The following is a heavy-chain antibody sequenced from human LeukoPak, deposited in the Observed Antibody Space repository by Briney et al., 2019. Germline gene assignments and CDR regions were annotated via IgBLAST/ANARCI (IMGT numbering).Heavy chain of an antibody. J-gene: IGHJ4*02. V-gene: IGHV3-23*01. CDR3: ATAATSSSWYYYFDY. D-gene: IGHD6-13*01. Sequence: DSVKGRFTISRDNPENTLYLQMNSLRAEDTAVYFCATAATSSSWYYYFDYWGQGTLVTVSS.